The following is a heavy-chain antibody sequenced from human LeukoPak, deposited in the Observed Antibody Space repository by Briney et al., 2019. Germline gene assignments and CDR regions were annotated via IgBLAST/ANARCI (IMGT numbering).Heavy chain of an antibody. CDR2: IIPIFGTA. V-gene: IGHV1-69*05. J-gene: IGHJ4*02. CDR3: ASGYYDSSGYYLDY. D-gene: IGHD3-22*01. Sequence: SVKVSCKASGGTFSSYAISWVRQAPGQGLEWMGRIIPIFGTANYAQKFQGRVTITTDESTSTAYMELSSLRSEDTAVYYCASGYYDSSGYYLDYWGQGTLVTVSS. CDR1: GGTFSSYA.